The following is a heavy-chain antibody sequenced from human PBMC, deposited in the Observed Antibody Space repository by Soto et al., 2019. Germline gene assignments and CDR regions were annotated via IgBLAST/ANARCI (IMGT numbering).Heavy chain of an antibody. V-gene: IGHV4-39*01. J-gene: IGHJ4*02. Sequence: SETLSLTCTVSGGSISSSSYYWGWIRQPPGKGLEWIGSIYYSGSTYYNPSLKSRVTISVDTSKNQFSLKLSSVTAADTAVYYCARQEGYCSGGSCYDYFDYWGQGTLVTVSS. CDR3: ARQEGYCSGGSCYDYFDY. CDR1: GGSISSSSYY. CDR2: IYYSGST. D-gene: IGHD2-15*01.